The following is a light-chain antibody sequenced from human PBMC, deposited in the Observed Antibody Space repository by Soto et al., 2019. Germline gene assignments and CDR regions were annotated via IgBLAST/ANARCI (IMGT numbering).Light chain of an antibody. V-gene: IGKV1-39*01. J-gene: IGKJ4*01. Sequence: DVKMSQSPASLSASVGDRVTITCRASQSISTYLHWYQQKPGKAPNLLIYAASTLQSGVPSRFSGSGSGTDFTLTISSLQPEDFATYFCPHGYSTPLTFGGGTKVDIK. CDR2: AAS. CDR3: PHGYSTPLT. CDR1: QSISTY.